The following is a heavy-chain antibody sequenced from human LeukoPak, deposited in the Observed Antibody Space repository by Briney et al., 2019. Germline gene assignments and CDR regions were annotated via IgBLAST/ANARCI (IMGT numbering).Heavy chain of an antibody. CDR2: ISYIGTT. D-gene: IGHD4-17*01. J-gene: IGHJ3*02. CDR3: ARDLVTVTKGFDI. Sequence: PSETLSLTCAVSDDSISSHYWTWIRQPPGKGLEWIGYISYIGTTNYNPSLKSRVTISIDTSKNQFSLKLSSVTAADTAVYYCARDLVTVTKGFDIWGQGTMVSVSS. CDR1: DDSISSHY. V-gene: IGHV4-59*11.